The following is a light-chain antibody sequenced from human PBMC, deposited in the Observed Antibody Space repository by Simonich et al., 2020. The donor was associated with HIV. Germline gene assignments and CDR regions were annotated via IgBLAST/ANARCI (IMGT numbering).Light chain of an antibody. CDR2: KAS. Sequence: DIQMTQSPSTLSASVGDRVTITCRASQNILSCLAWYQHKPGKAPKLLIYKASTLQIGGPSTVSVSGSGTEFTLTISSLQPDDFATYYCKQYNSYSPTFGQGTKVEIK. CDR1: QNILSC. CDR3: KQYNSYSPT. J-gene: IGKJ1*01. V-gene: IGKV1-5*03.